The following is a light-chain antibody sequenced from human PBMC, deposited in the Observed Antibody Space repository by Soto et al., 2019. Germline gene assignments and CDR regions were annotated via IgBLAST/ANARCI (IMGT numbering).Light chain of an antibody. CDR1: QSISSW. J-gene: IGKJ1*01. CDR3: QQYNSFST. V-gene: IGKV1-5*03. CDR2: KAS. Sequence: DIQMTQSPSTLSASVGDRVTITCRASQSISSWLAWYQQKPGKARKLLIYKASTLEGGVPSRFSGSGSGTEFTLTISSLQPDDFATYYCQQYNSFSTFGQGTKVDIK.